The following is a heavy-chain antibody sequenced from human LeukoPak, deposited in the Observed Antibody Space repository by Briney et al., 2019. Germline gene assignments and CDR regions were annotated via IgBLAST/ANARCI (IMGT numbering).Heavy chain of an antibody. Sequence: SVKVSCKASGGTFSSYAISWVRQAPGQGREWMGRIIPIFGIANYAQKFQGRVTITADKSTSTAYMELSSLRSEDTAVYYCARGYSGYDYGYFDYWGQGTLVTVSS. CDR1: GGTFSSYA. CDR2: IIPIFGIA. V-gene: IGHV1-69*04. CDR3: ARGYSGYDYGYFDY. J-gene: IGHJ4*02. D-gene: IGHD5-12*01.